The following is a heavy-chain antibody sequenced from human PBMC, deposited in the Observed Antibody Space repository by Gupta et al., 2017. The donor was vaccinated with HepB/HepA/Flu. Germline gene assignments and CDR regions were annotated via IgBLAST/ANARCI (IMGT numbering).Heavy chain of an antibody. Sequence: SRVTISVDTSKNQFSLKLSSVTAADTAVYYCARKRGLSYPIVGARNAFDIWGQGTMVTVSS. CDR3: ARKRGLSYPIVGARNAFDI. J-gene: IGHJ3*02. D-gene: IGHD1-26*01. V-gene: IGHV4-34*01.